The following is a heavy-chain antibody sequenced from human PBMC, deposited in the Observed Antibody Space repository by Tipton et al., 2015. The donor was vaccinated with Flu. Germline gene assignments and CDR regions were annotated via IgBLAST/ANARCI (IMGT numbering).Heavy chain of an antibody. D-gene: IGHD3-16*01. V-gene: IGHV3-7*01. J-gene: IGHJ4*02. Sequence: SLRLSCAASGFTFSDYWMAWVRQAPGKGLEWVANIKQDGSERYYVDSVKGRFTISRDNAKNSLFLQMNSLRAEDTAVYYCARGRLSLSGFYSWGQGTLVTVSS. CDR3: ARGRLSLSGFYS. CDR2: IKQDGSER. CDR1: GFTFSDYW.